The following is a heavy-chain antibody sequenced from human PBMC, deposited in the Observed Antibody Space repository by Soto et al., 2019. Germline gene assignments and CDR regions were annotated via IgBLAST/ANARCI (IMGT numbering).Heavy chain of an antibody. V-gene: IGHV4-39*01. CDR1: GFSISSSSYY. CDR3: ATKTGGGWEDGMDV. CDR2: IYYSGST. J-gene: IGHJ6*02. Sequence: SETLSLTCPVSGFSISSSSYYWGWIRQPPGKGLEWIGSIYYSGSTYYNPSLKSRVTISVDTSKNQFSLKLRSVTAADTAVYYCATKTGGGWEDGMDVWGQGTTVTVSS. D-gene: IGHD6-19*01.